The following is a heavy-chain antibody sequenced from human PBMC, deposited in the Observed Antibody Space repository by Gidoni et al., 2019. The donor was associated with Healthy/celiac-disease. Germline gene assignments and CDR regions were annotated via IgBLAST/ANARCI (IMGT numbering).Heavy chain of an antibody. CDR2: ISGSGGST. Sequence: EVQLLESGGGLVQPGGSLRLSCAASGFPFSSYAMSWVRQAPGKGLEWVSSISGSGGSTYYADSVKGRFTISRDNSKNTLYLQMNSLRAEDTAVYYCAKAHSSAYLAYFDYWGQGALVTVSS. CDR1: GFPFSSYA. D-gene: IGHD3-22*01. CDR3: AKAHSSAYLAYFDY. V-gene: IGHV3-23*01. J-gene: IGHJ4*02.